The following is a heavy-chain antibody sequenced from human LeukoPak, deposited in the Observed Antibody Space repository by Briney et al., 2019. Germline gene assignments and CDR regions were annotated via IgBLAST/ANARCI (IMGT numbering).Heavy chain of an antibody. J-gene: IGHJ4*02. CDR1: GYTFTIYY. Sequence: ASVKVSCKTSGYTFTIYYMPWVRQAPGQGLEWMGWVNPNSGATTYAQRFQGRVTMTRDTSISTAYMELSRLRSDDTAVYYCARNPAYCTSTSCYNDYWGQGTLVTVSS. CDR3: ARNPAYCTSTSCYNDY. D-gene: IGHD2-2*02. CDR2: VNPNSGAT. V-gene: IGHV1-2*02.